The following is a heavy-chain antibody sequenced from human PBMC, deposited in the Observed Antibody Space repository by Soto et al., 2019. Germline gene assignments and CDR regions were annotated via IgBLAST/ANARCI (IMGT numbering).Heavy chain of an antibody. Sequence: EVQLLESGGGLVQPGGSLRLSCAASGFTFSNYAMSWVRQAPGKGLEWVSAISGSGASTYYADSVKGRFTISRDNSKNTLSLQMNSLRAEDTAVYYCAKEYCASTSCNFDHGGQRTLVTVSS. CDR2: ISGSGAST. CDR3: AKEYCASTSCNFDH. D-gene: IGHD2-2*01. J-gene: IGHJ4*02. CDR1: GFTFSNYA. V-gene: IGHV3-23*01.